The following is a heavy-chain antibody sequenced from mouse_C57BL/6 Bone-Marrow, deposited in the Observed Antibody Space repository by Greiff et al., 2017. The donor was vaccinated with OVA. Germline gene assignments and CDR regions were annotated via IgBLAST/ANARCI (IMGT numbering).Heavy chain of an antibody. CDR1: GFTFSSYT. V-gene: IGHV5-9*01. Sequence: EVQLVESGGGLVKPGGSLKLSCAASGFTFSSYTMSWVRQTPEKRLEWVATISGGGGNTYYPDSVKGRFTISRDNAKNTLYLQMSSLRSEDTALYYCARRGYGSSYEYFDVWGTGTTVTVSS. CDR3: ARRGYGSSYEYFDV. D-gene: IGHD1-1*01. J-gene: IGHJ1*03. CDR2: ISGGGGNT.